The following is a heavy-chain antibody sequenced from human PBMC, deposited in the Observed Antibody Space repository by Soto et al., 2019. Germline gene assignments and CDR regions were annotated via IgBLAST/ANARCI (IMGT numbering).Heavy chain of an antibody. CDR1: GFTFSSYA. CDR2: ISYDGSNK. V-gene: IGHV3-30-3*01. Sequence: PGGSLRLSCAASGFTFSSYAMHWVRQAPGKGLEWVAVISYDGSNKYYADSVKGRFTISTDNSKNTLYLQMNSLRAEDTAVYYCAREVRQQLVQRINYYYYGMDVWGQGTTVTVSS. CDR3: AREVRQQLVQRINYYYYGMDV. J-gene: IGHJ6*02. D-gene: IGHD6-13*01.